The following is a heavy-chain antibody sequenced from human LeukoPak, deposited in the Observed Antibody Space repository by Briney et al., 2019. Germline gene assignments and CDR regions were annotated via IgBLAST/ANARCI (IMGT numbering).Heavy chain of an antibody. CDR3: ARRSGYSRTFDY. J-gene: IGHJ4*02. D-gene: IGHD3-22*01. CDR1: GYSFTNYW. Sequence: GVSLKISCQGSGYSFTNYWIGWVRQMPGKGLEWMGIIYPDDSDTTYRPSFQGQVTISADKSISTAYLQWSRLKASDTAMYYCARRSGYSRTFDYWGQGTLVTVSS. V-gene: IGHV5-51*01. CDR2: IYPDDSDT.